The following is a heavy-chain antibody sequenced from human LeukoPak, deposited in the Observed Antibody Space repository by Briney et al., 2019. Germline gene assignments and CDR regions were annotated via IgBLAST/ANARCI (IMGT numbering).Heavy chain of an antibody. CDR2: ISSSSSFI. CDR3: AGGVRVTVTTLYY. CDR1: GFTFSSYT. V-gene: IGHV3-21*01. Sequence: PGGSLRLSCAASGFTFSSYTMNWVRQAPGKGLEWVSSISSSSSFIYYADSVKGRFTISRDNAKNSLYLQMNSLRADDTAVYYWAGGVRVTVTTLYYWGQGTLVTVSS. J-gene: IGHJ4*02. D-gene: IGHD4-17*01.